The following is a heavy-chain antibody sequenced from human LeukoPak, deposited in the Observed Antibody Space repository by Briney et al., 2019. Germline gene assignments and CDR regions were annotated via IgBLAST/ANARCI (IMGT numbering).Heavy chain of an antibody. D-gene: IGHD5-18*01. CDR3: GREDRFGYNYAYGLDV. Sequence: GGSLRLSCAASGFTFSRFWMHWVRQAPGKGLVWVSRIDSDGSDTTYADSVKGRFTIYKDNAKNTLYLEMNSLRGEDTAVYYCGREDRFGYNYAYGLDVWGKGTTVTVSS. V-gene: IGHV3-74*01. CDR1: GFTFSRFW. J-gene: IGHJ6*04. CDR2: IDSDGSDT.